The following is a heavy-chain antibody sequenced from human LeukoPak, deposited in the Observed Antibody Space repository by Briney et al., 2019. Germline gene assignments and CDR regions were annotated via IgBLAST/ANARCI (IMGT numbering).Heavy chain of an antibody. CDR2: IGTAGDT. J-gene: IGHJ6*02. V-gene: IGHV3-13*04. CDR1: GFTFSSYD. D-gene: IGHD1-1*01. CDR3: ARDRLWNYGMDV. Sequence: GGSLRLSCAASGFTFSSYDMHWVRQATGKGLEWVSAIGTAGDTYYPGSVKGRFTISRENAKNSLYLQMNSLRAGDTAVYYCARDRLWNYGMDVWGQGTTVTVSS.